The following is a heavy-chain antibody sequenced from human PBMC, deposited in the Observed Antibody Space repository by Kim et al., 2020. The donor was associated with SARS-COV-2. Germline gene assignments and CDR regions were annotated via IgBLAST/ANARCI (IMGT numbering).Heavy chain of an antibody. V-gene: IGHV3-23*01. CDR1: GFTFSSYA. J-gene: IGHJ5*02. CDR2: ISGSGDST. Sequence: GGSLRLSCAASGFTFSSYAMSWVRQAPGKGLEWVSAISGSGDSTYYADSVKGRFTISRDNSKNTLYLQMNSLRAEDTAVYYCAKWEDSSRAGGFDPWGQGTLVTVSS. CDR3: AKWEDSSRAGGFDP. D-gene: IGHD3-22*01.